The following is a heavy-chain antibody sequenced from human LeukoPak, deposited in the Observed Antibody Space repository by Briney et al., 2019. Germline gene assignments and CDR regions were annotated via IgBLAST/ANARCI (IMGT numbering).Heavy chain of an antibody. Sequence: PGGSLRLSCAASGFTFSSYWMSWVRQAPGKGLEWVANIKQDGSEKYYVDSVKGRFTISRDNAKNSLYLQMNSLRAEDTAVYYCARDPPRDPLYYYDSSGRLDYWGQGTLVTVSS. V-gene: IGHV3-7*01. J-gene: IGHJ4*02. CDR1: GFTFSSYW. CDR3: ARDPPRDPLYYYDSSGRLDY. D-gene: IGHD3-22*01. CDR2: IKQDGSEK.